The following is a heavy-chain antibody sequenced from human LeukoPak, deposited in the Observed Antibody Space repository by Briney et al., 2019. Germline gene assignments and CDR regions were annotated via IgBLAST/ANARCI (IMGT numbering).Heavy chain of an antibody. CDR2: ISSSSSYI. CDR3: ARVRGYSYGSGYFDY. D-gene: IGHD5-18*01. V-gene: IGHV3-21*01. J-gene: IGHJ4*02. Sequence: GGSLRLSCAASGFTFSSYSMNWVRQAPGKGLEWVSSISSSSSYIYYAGSVKGRFTISRDNAKNSLYLQMNSLRAEDTAVYYCARVRGYSYGSGYFDYWGQGTLVTVSS. CDR1: GFTFSSYS.